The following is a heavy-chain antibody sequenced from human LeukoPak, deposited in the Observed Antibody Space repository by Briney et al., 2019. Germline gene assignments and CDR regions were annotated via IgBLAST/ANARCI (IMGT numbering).Heavy chain of an antibody. Sequence: AGGSLRLSCAASEFTFSSYAMSWVRQAPGKGLEWVSAISGSGGSTYYADSVKGRFTISRDNSKNTLYLQMNSLRAEDTAVYYCAKHYYDSSGYPWYFDYWGQGTLVTVSS. CDR2: ISGSGGST. CDR1: EFTFSSYA. J-gene: IGHJ4*02. D-gene: IGHD3-22*01. V-gene: IGHV3-23*01. CDR3: AKHYYDSSGYPWYFDY.